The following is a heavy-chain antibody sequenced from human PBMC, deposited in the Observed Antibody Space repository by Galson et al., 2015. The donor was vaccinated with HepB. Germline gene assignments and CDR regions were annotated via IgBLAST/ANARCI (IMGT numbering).Heavy chain of an antibody. V-gene: IGHV3-23*01. D-gene: IGHD6-13*01. CDR1: GFTFSSYA. Sequence: SLRLSCAASGFTFSSYAMSWVRQAPGKGLEWVSAISGSGGSTYYADSVKGRFTISRDNSKNTLYLQMNSLRAEDAAVYYCAKDNTYSSSMDYWGQGTLVTVSS. J-gene: IGHJ4*02. CDR2: ISGSGGST. CDR3: AKDNTYSSSMDY.